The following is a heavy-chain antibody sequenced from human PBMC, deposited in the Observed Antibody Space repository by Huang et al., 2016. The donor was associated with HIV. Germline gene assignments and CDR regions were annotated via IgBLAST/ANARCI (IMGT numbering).Heavy chain of an antibody. V-gene: IGHV3-30*18. J-gene: IGHJ6*02. D-gene: IGHD3-9*01. CDR1: EFTFSGYG. CDR2: ISYDGRNK. Sequence: QVQLAASGGGVVQPGRSLRLSCRASEFTFSGYGMHWVRQAPGKGLEWVAVISYDGRNKYYADSVKDRFTISRDNSKNTLYLQMNRLRADDTAVYYSAKDQVDKSYYYYGMDIWGQGTTVTVSS. CDR3: AKDQVDKSYYYYGMDI.